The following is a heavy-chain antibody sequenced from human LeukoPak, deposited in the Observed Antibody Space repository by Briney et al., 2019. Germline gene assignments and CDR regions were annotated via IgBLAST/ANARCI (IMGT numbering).Heavy chain of an antibody. D-gene: IGHD6-19*01. Sequence: SETLSLTCTVSGGSISSHYWSWIRQPAGKGLEWIGRIYTSGSTNYNPSLKSRVTMSVDTSKNQFSLKLSSVTAANTAVYYCARDLSSGWYGGYYYMDVWGKGTTVTVSS. CDR1: GGSISSHY. CDR2: IYTSGST. V-gene: IGHV4-4*07. CDR3: ARDLSSGWYGGYYYMDV. J-gene: IGHJ6*03.